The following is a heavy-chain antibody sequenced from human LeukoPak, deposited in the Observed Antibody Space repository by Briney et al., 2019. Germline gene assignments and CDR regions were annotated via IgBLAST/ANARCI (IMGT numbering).Heavy chain of an antibody. CDR2: ISSSGSTI. CDR3: SSQPAVLDLDY. CDR1: GFTFSSYE. V-gene: IGHV3-48*03. D-gene: IGHD2-2*01. Sequence: GGSLRLSCAASGFTFSSYEMNWVRQAPGKGLEWVSYISSSGSTIYYADSVKGRFTISRDNAKNSLYLQMNSLRVEDTAVYYCSSQPAVLDLDYWSQGTLVTVSS. J-gene: IGHJ4*02.